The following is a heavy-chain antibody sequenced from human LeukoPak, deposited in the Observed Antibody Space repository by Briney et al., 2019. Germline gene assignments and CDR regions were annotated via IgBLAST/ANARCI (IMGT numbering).Heavy chain of an antibody. V-gene: IGHV4-59*08. D-gene: IGHD2-2*01. CDR3: ARLGSSATYYYYGMDV. CDR2: IYYSGST. J-gene: IGHJ6*02. CDR1: GGSFSGYY. Sequence: SETLSLTCAVYGGSFSGYYWSWIRQPPGKGLEWIGYIYYSGSTNYNPSLKSRVTISVDTSKNQFSLKLSSVTAADTAVYYCARLGSSATYYYYGMDVWGQGTTVTVSS.